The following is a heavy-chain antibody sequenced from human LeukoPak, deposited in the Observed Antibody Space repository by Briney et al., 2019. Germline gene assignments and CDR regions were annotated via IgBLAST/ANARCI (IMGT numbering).Heavy chain of an antibody. CDR1: VYTFTSYG. D-gene: IGHD2-2*02. CDR2: ISAYNGNT. V-gene: IGHV1-18*01. CDR3: ARTKQDIVVVPAALRGNWFDP. Sequence: ASVKVSCKASVYTFTSYGNSWVRQAPGQGVEWMGWISAYNGNTNYAQKLQGRVTMTTDTSTSTAYMELRNLRADDTAVYYCARTKQDIVVVPAALRGNWFDPWGQGTLVTVSS. J-gene: IGHJ5*02.